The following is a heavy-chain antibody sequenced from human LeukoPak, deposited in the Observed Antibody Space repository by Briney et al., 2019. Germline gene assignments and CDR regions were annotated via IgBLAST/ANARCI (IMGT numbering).Heavy chain of an antibody. D-gene: IGHD6-6*01. V-gene: IGHV3-30-3*01. J-gene: IGHJ4*02. CDR1: GFTFSSYA. CDR2: ISYDGGNK. Sequence: GGSLRLSCAASGFTFSSYAVHWVRQAPGKGLEWVAVISYDGGNKYYADSVKGRFTISRDNSKNTLYLQMNSLRAEDTAVYYCASQEYSSSGGDYWGQGTLVTVSS. CDR3: ASQEYSSSGGDY.